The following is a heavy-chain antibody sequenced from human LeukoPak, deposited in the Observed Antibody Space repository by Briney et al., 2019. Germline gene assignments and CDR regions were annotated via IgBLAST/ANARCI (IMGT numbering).Heavy chain of an antibody. CDR1: GFTFSNYM. Sequence: GGSPRLSCAASGFTFSNYMMHWVRRAPGKGLVWVSRIKSDGITITYADSVKGRFTISRDNAKNTLYLQMNSLRAEDTAVYYCLRDLNWSLDQWGQGTLVTVSS. D-gene: IGHD1-20*01. CDR2: IKSDGITI. CDR3: LRDLNWSLDQ. J-gene: IGHJ4*02. V-gene: IGHV3-74*01.